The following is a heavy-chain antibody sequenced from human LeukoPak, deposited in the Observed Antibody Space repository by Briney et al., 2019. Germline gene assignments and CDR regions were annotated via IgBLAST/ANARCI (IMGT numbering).Heavy chain of an antibody. CDR3: ARDVSHRHLDY. J-gene: IGHJ4*02. Sequence: GGSLRLSCAASGLTVSGNYMTWVRQARGKGLEWVSVIYPDGSTYYTDSVRGRFTISRDNSKNTVHLQMNSLRADDTAVYYCARDVSHRHLDYWGQGTLVTVSS. D-gene: IGHD2/OR15-2a*01. CDR1: GLTVSGNY. V-gene: IGHV3-66*01. CDR2: IYPDGST.